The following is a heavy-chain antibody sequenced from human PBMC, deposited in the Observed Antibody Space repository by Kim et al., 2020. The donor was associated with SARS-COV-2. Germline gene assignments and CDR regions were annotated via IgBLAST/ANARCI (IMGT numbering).Heavy chain of an antibody. CDR3: ARDLVGWSGSSWYGFDP. CDR2: IYYSGST. J-gene: IGHJ5*02. V-gene: IGHV4-39*07. D-gene: IGHD6-13*01. Sequence: SETLSLTCTVSGGSISSSSYYWGWIRQPPGKGLEWIGSIYYSGSTYYNPSLKSRVTISVDTSKNQFSLKLSSVTAADTAVYYCARDLVGWSGSSWYGFDPWGQGTLVTVSS. CDR1: GGSISSSSYY.